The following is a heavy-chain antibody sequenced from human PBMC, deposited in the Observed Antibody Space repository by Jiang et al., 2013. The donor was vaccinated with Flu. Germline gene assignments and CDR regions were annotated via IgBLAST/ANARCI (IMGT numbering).Heavy chain of an antibody. CDR3: ARDLFGDNGYFHH. V-gene: IGHV6-1*01. CDR2: TYYRSKWYN. CDR1: GDSVSGSTSA. D-gene: IGHD4-17*01. J-gene: IGHJ1*01. Sequence: GPGLVKPSQTLSLTCAVTGDSVSGSTSAWNWIRQSPSRGLEWLGRTYYRSKWYNDYAVSVEGRISINGDTYRNQFSLQLNSVTPDDTAVYFCARDLFGDNGYFHHWGQGTLVTVSS.